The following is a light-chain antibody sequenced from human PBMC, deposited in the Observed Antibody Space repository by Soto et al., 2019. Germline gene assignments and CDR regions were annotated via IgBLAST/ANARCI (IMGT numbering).Light chain of an antibody. Sequence: QSVLTQPPSASGAPGQRVTISCTGTNSKIGAYNYVSWYQQHPGKAPKLIIYGVIKRPSGVPDRVSGSKSGTTASMTVSGLQAEDEADYYCNSFGGNNTNLFGGGTKLTVL. CDR3: NSFGGNNTNL. J-gene: IGLJ3*02. V-gene: IGLV2-8*01. CDR1: NSKIGAYNY. CDR2: GVI.